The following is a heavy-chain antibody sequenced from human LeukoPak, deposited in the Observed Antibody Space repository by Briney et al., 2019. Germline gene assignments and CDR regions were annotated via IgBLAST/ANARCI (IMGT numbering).Heavy chain of an antibody. Sequence: GGSLRLSCAASGFTFSTYSTSWVRQAPGKGLDWVASINQDGSAEYYVDSVRGRFTISRDNAKNSLYLQVNSLRVDDTAVYYCVRLFGGVTTFDYWGQGTLVTVSS. CDR2: INQDGSAE. CDR3: VRLFGGVTTFDY. J-gene: IGHJ4*02. CDR1: GFTFSTYS. V-gene: IGHV3-7*01. D-gene: IGHD4-17*01.